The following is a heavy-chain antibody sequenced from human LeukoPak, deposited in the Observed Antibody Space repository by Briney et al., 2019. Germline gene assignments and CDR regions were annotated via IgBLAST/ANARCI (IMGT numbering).Heavy chain of an antibody. CDR1: GFTFSSYA. CDR2: ISGSGGST. D-gene: IGHD3-10*01. Sequence: PGGSLRLSCAASGFTFSSYAMSWVRQARGKGLEWVSAISGSGGSTYYADSVKGRFTISRDNSKNTLYLQMNSLRAEDTAVYYCAKDYYGSGSYYSTGYDYWGQGTLVTVSS. J-gene: IGHJ4*02. CDR3: AKDYYGSGSYYSTGYDY. V-gene: IGHV3-23*01.